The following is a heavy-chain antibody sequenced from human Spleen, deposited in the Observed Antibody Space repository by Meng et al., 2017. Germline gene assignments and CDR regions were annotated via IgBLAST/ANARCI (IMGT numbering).Heavy chain of an antibody. V-gene: IGHV1-69*10. J-gene: IGHJ4*02. CDR2: IIPILGTT. CDR1: GGTLSSYV. Sequence: SVKVSCKASGGTLSSYVISWVRQAPGQGLEWMGGIIPILGTTNYARKLQGRVTIIADKSTNTAYMELRSLRSDDTAVYYCARDSSGYGSGTLGYWGQGTLVTVSS. CDR3: ARDSSGYGSGTLGY. D-gene: IGHD3-10*01.